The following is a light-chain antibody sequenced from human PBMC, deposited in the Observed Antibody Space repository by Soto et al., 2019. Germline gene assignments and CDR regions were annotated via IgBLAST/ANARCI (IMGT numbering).Light chain of an antibody. V-gene: IGKV3-15*01. CDR3: QQYKNWRPQT. CDR2: GAS. CDR1: QSVSSN. Sequence: EIVMTQSPATLSVSPGERATLSCRASQSVSSNLAWYQQKPGQAPRLLIYGASTRATGIPARFSGSGSGTEFNLTISSMQSEDFAVYYCQQYKNWRPQTFGQGTKVEIK. J-gene: IGKJ1*01.